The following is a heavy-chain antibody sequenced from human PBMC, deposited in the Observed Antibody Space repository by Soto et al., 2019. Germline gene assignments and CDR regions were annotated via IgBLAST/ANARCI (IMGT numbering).Heavy chain of an antibody. CDR2: INPSGGST. D-gene: IGHD6-19*01. J-gene: IGHJ4*02. CDR1: GYTFTRYY. V-gene: IGHV1-46*01. Sequence: ASVKVSCKASGYTFTRYYMHWVRQAPVQELEWMGIINPSGGSTSYAQKFQGRVTMTRDTSTSTVYMELSSLRSEDTAVYYCGRVLSVAGAGSLAYWGQGTLVTVPS. CDR3: GRVLSVAGAGSLAY.